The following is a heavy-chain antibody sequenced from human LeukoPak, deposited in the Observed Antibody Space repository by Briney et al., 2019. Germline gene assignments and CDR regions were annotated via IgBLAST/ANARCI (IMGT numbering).Heavy chain of an antibody. J-gene: IGHJ4*02. D-gene: IGHD3-22*01. V-gene: IGHV4-59*01. CDR3: AGGWLLKGAYYFDY. CDR1: GGSISSYY. CDR2: IYYSGST. Sequence: SETLSLTCTVSGGSISSYYWSWIRQPPGKGLEWIGYIYYSGSTNYNPSLKSRVTISVDTSKNQFSLKLSSVTAADTAVYYCAGGWLLKGAYYFDYWGQGTLVTVSS.